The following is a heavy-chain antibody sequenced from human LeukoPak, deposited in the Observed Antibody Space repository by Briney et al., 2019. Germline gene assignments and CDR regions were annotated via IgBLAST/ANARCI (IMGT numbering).Heavy chain of an antibody. CDR2: IYTNGGI. CDR3: AREGAGYY. D-gene: IGHD1-26*01. CDR1: GGSINSGNYY. Sequence: SETLSLTCTVSGGSINSGNYYWNWIRQPAGKGLEWIGRIYTNGGIMYNPSLKSRVAISMDTSKNQFSLGLNSVTAADTAMYYCAREGAGYYWGQGTLVTVSS. J-gene: IGHJ4*02. V-gene: IGHV4-61*02.